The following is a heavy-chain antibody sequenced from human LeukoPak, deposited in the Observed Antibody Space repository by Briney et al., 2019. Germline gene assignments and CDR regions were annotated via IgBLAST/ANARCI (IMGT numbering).Heavy chain of an antibody. Sequence: PSETLSLTCTVSGGSISSSSYYWGWIRQPPGKGLEWIGSIYYSGSTYYNPSLKSRVTISVDTSKNQFSLKLSSVTAADTAVYYCARVKTPGEVTADYWGQGTLVTVSS. V-gene: IGHV4-39*07. CDR2: IYYSGST. CDR3: ARVKTPGEVTADY. CDR1: GGSISSSSYY. J-gene: IGHJ4*02. D-gene: IGHD2-21*02.